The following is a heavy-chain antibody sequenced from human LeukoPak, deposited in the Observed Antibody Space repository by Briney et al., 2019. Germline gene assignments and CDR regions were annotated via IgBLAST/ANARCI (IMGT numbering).Heavy chain of an antibody. J-gene: IGHJ3*02. CDR1: GFTFSSYS. D-gene: IGHD2-15*01. CDR3: AREVAVPGSDAFDI. Sequence: GGSLRLSCAASGFTFSSYSMNWVRQAPGKGLEWVSSISSSSSYIYYADSVKGRFTISRDNAKNSLYLQMNSLRAEDTAVYYCAREVAVPGSDAFDIWGQGTMVTVSS. CDR2: ISSSSSYI. V-gene: IGHV3-21*01.